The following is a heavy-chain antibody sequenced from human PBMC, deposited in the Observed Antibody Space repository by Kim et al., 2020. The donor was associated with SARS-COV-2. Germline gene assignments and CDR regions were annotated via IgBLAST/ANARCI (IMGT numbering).Heavy chain of an antibody. V-gene: IGHV1-2*02. J-gene: IGHJ4*02. CDR1: GYTFSDHY. Sequence: ASVKVSCKTSGYTFSDHYIQWVRQAPGQGLEWMGWVTPTSGGTHFAQKFQGRVTMTRDMSINTAYMQLSSIGSDDTAIYYCARDGGGFDYWGQGTLVTVSP. CDR2: VTPTSGGT. CDR3: ARDGGGFDY.